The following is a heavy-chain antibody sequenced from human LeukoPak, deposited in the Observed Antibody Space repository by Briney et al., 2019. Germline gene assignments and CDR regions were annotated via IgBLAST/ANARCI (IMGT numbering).Heavy chain of an antibody. Sequence: SETLSLTCAVYGGSFSGYYWSWIRQPPGKELEWIGEINPSGSTNYNAALKSRVTISVDTSKDQFSLKPNSVNAADTAVYYCARRRRVNGFDVWGQGTVVTVSS. J-gene: IGHJ3*01. CDR3: ARRRRVNGFDV. V-gene: IGHV4-34*01. CDR1: GGSFSGYY. D-gene: IGHD3-3*01. CDR2: INPSGST.